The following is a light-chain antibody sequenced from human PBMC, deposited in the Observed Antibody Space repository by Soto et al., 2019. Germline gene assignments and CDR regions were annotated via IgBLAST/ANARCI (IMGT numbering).Light chain of an antibody. CDR3: QQYNNWPPYT. Sequence: EIVMTQSPATLSVSPGDRATVSCRASQSISSNLAWYQHKAGQAPRLLIYGASTRATGIPDRFGGSGSGAEFSLTISNLQSEDFAVYYCQQYNNWPPYTFGQGTKLEIK. J-gene: IGKJ2*01. CDR1: QSISSN. CDR2: GAS. V-gene: IGKV3-15*01.